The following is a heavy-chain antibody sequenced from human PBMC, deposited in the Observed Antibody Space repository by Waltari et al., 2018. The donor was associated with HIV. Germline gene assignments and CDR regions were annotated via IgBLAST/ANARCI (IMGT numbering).Heavy chain of an antibody. D-gene: IGHD3-3*01. CDR1: GYDFTTFD. CDR2: MSPNSGKT. V-gene: IGHV1-8*01. Sequence: QVQLVQSGAEVKLPGASLKVSCRTSGYDFTTFDINWVRPASGQGLEWMGWMSPNSGKTGYARKFQGRVIMTSDSSIDTAYLELSSLTSHDTAVYYCARSRPGAVFGDNWGQGTLVTVSS. CDR3: ARSRPGAVFGDN. J-gene: IGHJ4*02.